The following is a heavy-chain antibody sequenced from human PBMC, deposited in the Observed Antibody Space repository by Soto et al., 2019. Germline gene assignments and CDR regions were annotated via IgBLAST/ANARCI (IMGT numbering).Heavy chain of an antibody. CDR1: GFTFSSYS. Sequence: PGGSLRLSCGASGFTFSSYSMHWVRQAPGKGLECVAVISYDGSNKYYSDSVKGRFTISRDNTKNTLYLQMTSLRAEDTALYYCARDCLQYGDYDGKVDYRSQRTPVTVSS. D-gene: IGHD4-17*01. CDR3: ARDCLQYGDYDGKVDY. V-gene: IGHV3-30-3*01. J-gene: IGHJ4*02. CDR2: ISYDGSNK.